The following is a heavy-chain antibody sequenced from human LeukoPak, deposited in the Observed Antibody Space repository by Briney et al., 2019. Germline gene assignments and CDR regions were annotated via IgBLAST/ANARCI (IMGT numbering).Heavy chain of an antibody. J-gene: IGHJ6*03. CDR3: AGSQYDYGDFYYYYMDV. CDR1: GGTFSSYA. V-gene: IGHV1-69*06. D-gene: IGHD4-17*01. Sequence: SVKVSCKASGGTFSSYAISWVRQAPGQGLEWMGGIIPIFGTTNYAQKFQDRVTITADKSTSTAYMELSSLRSEDTAVYYCAGSQYDYGDFYYYYMDVWGKGTTVTISS. CDR2: IIPIFGTT.